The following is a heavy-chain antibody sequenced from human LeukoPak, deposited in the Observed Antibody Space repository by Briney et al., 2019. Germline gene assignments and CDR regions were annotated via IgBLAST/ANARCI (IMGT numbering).Heavy chain of an antibody. CDR1: GFSFNSYE. D-gene: IGHD3-3*01. Sequence: GGSLRLSCAASGFSFNSYEMHWVRQAPGKGLEWVAVISYDGKKSYYADSVKGRFTISRDNSKSTLYLQMNSLRVEDTAVYYCAKAAGKENGYDFWFEHWGQGTLVTVSS. J-gene: IGHJ5*02. CDR2: ISYDGKKS. V-gene: IGHV3-30*04. CDR3: AKAAGKENGYDFWFEH.